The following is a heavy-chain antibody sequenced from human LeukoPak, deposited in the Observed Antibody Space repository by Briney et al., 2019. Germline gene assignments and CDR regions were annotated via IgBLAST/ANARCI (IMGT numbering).Heavy chain of an antibody. CDR2: ISSSGSTI. CDR1: GFTFSDYY. Sequence: PGGSLRLSCAASGFTFSDYYMSWIRQAPGKGLEWVSYISSSGSTIYYADSVKGRFTISRGNAKNSLYLQMNSLRAEDTAVYYCAGDELGSRYYGSAGSVWGKGTTVTVSS. CDR3: AGDELGSRYYGSAGSV. D-gene: IGHD3-10*01. J-gene: IGHJ6*04. V-gene: IGHV3-11*04.